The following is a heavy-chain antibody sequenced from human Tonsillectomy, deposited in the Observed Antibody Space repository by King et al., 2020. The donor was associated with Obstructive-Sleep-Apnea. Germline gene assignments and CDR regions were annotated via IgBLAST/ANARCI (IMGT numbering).Heavy chain of an antibody. CDR2: ISWNSGSI. CDR3: AKDRLDYGDHRGFWDY. Sequence: VQLVESGGGLVQPGRSLRLSCAASGFTFDDYAMHWVRQAPGKGLEWVSGISWNSGSIGYADSVKGRFTISRDNAKNSLYLQMNSLRAEDTALYYCAKDRLDYGDHRGFWDYWGQGTLVTVSS. CDR1: GFTFDDYA. D-gene: IGHD4-17*01. J-gene: IGHJ4*02. V-gene: IGHV3-9*01.